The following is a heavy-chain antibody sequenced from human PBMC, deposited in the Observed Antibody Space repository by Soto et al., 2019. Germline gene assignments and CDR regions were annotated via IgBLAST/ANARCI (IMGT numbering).Heavy chain of an antibody. CDR3: ARGDSSSSSGDYFDY. CDR2: INAGNGNT. Sequence: QVQLVQSGAEVKKPGASVKVSCKASGYTFTSYAMHWVRQAPGQRLEWMGWINAGNGNTKYSQKFQGRVTITRDTSASTAYMELSSLSSEDTAVYYCARGDSSSSSGDYFDYWGQGTLVTVSS. V-gene: IGHV1-3*01. CDR1: GYTFTSYA. J-gene: IGHJ4*02. D-gene: IGHD6-13*01.